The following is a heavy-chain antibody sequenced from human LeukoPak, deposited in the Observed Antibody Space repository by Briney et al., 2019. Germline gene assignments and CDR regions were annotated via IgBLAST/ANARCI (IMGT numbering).Heavy chain of an antibody. CDR2: IKSKTDGGTT. CDR3: AKDGGRSSGWST. J-gene: IGHJ5*02. Sequence: GGSLRLSCAASGFTFSNAWMSWVRQAPGKGLEWIGRIKSKTDGGTTDYAAPVKGRFTVSRDDSKNTLYLQMNSLRAEDTAVYYCAKDGGRSSGWSTWGQGTLVTVSS. CDR1: GFTFSNAW. V-gene: IGHV3-15*01. D-gene: IGHD6-19*01.